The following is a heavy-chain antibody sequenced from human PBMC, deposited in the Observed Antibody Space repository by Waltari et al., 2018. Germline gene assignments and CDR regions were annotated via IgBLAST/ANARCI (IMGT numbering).Heavy chain of an antibody. J-gene: IGHJ5*02. Sequence: EEQLVESGGGWVQPGGSLILSWAASGFIFSSYSMSWVRQAPGKGLGWLSYISSRRDTISAADSVKGRFTISRNNGKNSLYLQMNSLRAEDTAVYYCARVVYAMEFDPWGQGTLVTVSS. D-gene: IGHD2-8*01. V-gene: IGHV3-48*04. CDR1: GFIFSSYS. CDR2: ISSRRDTI. CDR3: ARVVYAMEFDP.